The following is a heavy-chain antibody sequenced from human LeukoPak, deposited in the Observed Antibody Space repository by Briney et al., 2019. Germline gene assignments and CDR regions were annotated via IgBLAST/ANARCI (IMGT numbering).Heavy chain of an antibody. V-gene: IGHV4-34*01. Sequence: SETLSLTWAVYGGSFSGYYWSWIRQPPGKGLEWIGEINHSGSTNYNPSLKSRVTISVDTSKNQFSLKLSSVTAADTAVYYCARAGTGYSYGPWGQGTLVTVSS. CDR2: INHSGST. CDR3: ARAGTGYSYGP. J-gene: IGHJ5*02. CDR1: GGSFSGYY. D-gene: IGHD5-18*01.